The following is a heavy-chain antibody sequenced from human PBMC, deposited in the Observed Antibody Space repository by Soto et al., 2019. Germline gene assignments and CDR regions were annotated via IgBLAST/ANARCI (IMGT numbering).Heavy chain of an antibody. V-gene: IGHV3-74*01. J-gene: IGHJ4*02. CDR1: GFDFSNTW. CDR3: AKDWYYTIEY. D-gene: IGHD3-3*01. CDR2: INSDGSSI. Sequence: GGSLRLSCAASGFDFSNTWIHWVRQVPGKGLVWVSRINSDGSSITYADSVKGRFTMSRDNAKNTVYLQMSSLRVEDTAVYYCAKDWYYTIEYWGQGAPVTVSS.